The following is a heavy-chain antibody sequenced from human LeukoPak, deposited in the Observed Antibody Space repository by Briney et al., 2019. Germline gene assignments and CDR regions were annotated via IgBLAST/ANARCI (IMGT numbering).Heavy chain of an antibody. CDR3: ARDLVGTSPDGKNYYYYGMDV. CDR2: ISGGGGDT. CDR1: GFTFSSYG. D-gene: IGHD2-21*02. Sequence: GGSLRLSCAASGFTFSSYGMSWVRQAPGKGLEWVSAISGGGGDTYHADSVKGRFIISRDNSKNTLYLQMNSLRAEDTAVYYCARDLVGTSPDGKNYYYYGMDVWGQGTTVTVSS. J-gene: IGHJ6*02. V-gene: IGHV3-23*01.